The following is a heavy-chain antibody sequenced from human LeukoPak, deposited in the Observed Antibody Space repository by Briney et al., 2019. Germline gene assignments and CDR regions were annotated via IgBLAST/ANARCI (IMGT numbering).Heavy chain of an antibody. Sequence: GRSLRLSCAASGFTFSTYGMHWVRQAPGKGLEWVAVISYDGSDKYYADSVKGRFTISRDNSKNTLYLQMNSLRAEDTAVYYCAKDWRMFKIFGVLDPWGQGTLVTVSS. J-gene: IGHJ5*02. D-gene: IGHD3-3*01. V-gene: IGHV3-30*18. CDR2: ISYDGSDK. CDR1: GFTFSTYG. CDR3: AKDWRMFKIFGVLDP.